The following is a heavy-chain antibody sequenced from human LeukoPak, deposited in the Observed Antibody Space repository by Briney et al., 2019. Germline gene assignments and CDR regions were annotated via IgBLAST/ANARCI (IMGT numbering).Heavy chain of an antibody. CDR1: GFTFSSYD. Sequence: GGSLRLSCAASGFTFSSYDMIWVRRAPGKGLEWVSTISASGDSTYYADSVKGRLAISRDNSKSALYLQMNSLKAEDTAVYYCAKVPSRGPYDFWSGYLFDYWGQGTLVTVSS. V-gene: IGHV3-23*01. J-gene: IGHJ4*02. D-gene: IGHD3-3*01. CDR3: AKVPSRGPYDFWSGYLFDY. CDR2: ISASGDST.